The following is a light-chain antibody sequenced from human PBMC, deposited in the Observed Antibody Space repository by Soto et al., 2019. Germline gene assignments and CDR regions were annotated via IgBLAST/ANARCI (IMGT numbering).Light chain of an antibody. CDR2: AAS. CDR3: QQYNDWPQT. V-gene: IGKV3-15*01. Sequence: EIVMTQSPATLSVSPGERATLSCRASQSVDNNLAWYQQQPGQAPRLLVYAASTRATVLPAKYSGSGSGTEFTLTISSLQSEDFGVYYCQQYNDWPQTFGQGTKVEIK. J-gene: IGKJ1*01. CDR1: QSVDNN.